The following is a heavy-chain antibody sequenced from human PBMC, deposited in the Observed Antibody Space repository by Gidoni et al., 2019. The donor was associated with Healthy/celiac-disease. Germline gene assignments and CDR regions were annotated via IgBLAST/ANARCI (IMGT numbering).Heavy chain of an antibody. CDR2: IYSGGST. J-gene: IGHJ6*02. CDR1: GFTVSSNY. V-gene: IGHV3-53*01. CDR3: ARDRANAYYYYGMDV. Sequence: EVQLVESGGGLIQPGGSLRLSCAASGFTVSSNYMSWVRQAPGKGLEWVSVIYSGGSTYYADSVKGRFTISRDNSKTTLYLQMNSLRAENTAVYYCARDRANAYYYYGMDVWGQGTTVTVSS.